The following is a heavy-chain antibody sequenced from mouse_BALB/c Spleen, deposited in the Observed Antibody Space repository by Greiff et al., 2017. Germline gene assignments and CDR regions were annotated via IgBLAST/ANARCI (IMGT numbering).Heavy chain of an antibody. CDR2: ISDGGSYT. J-gene: IGHJ2*01. CDR3: ARDGGDYFDY. V-gene: IGHV5-4*02. CDR1: GFTFSDYY. Sequence: EVKVVESGGGLVKPGGSLKLSCAASGFTFSDYYMYWVRQTPEKRLEWVATISDGGSYTYYPDSVKGRFTISRDNAKNNLYLQMSSLKSEDTAMYYCARDGGDYFDYWGQGTTLTVSA.